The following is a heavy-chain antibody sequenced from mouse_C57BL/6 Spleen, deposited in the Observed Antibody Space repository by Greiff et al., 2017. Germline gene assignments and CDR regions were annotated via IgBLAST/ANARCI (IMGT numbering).Heavy chain of an antibody. CDR1: GYTFTSYW. D-gene: IGHD1-1*01. CDR2: IDPSDSYT. Sequence: QVQLQQPGAELVMPGASVKLSCKASGYTFTSYWMHWVKQRPGQGLEWIGEIDPSDSYTNYNQKFKGKSTLTVDKSSSTAYLQLSSLTSEDSAVYYCAVLGSSLYYAMDYWGQGTSVTVSS. J-gene: IGHJ4*01. CDR3: AVLGSSLYYAMDY. V-gene: IGHV1-69*01.